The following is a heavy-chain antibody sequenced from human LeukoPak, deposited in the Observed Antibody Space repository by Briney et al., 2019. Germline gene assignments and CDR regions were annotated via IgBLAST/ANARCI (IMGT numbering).Heavy chain of an antibody. Sequence: PGGSLRLSCAASGFTVSSNYMSWVRQAPGKGLEWVSAISGSGGSTYYADSVKGRFTISRDNSKNTLYLQMNSLRAEDTAVYYCAKVLFLHWWDYWGQGTLVTVSS. J-gene: IGHJ4*02. CDR3: AKVLFLHWWDY. V-gene: IGHV3-23*01. D-gene: IGHD2-15*01. CDR1: GFTVSSNY. CDR2: ISGSGGST.